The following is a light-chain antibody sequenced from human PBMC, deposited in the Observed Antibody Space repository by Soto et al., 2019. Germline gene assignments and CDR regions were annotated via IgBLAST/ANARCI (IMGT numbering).Light chain of an antibody. Sequence: EIVLTQSPGTLSLSPGERATLSCRASQSVSSSYLAWYQQKPGQAPRLLIYGASSRATGIPDRFSGSGSGTAFTLTISRLQPEDFAVYYGQHYGSPPIFTFGPETKVDIK. CDR3: QHYGSPPIFT. J-gene: IGKJ3*01. CDR1: QSVSSSY. V-gene: IGKV3-20*01. CDR2: GAS.